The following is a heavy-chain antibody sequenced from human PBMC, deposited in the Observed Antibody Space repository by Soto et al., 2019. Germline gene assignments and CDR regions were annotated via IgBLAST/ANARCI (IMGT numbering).Heavy chain of an antibody. D-gene: IGHD2-8*01. V-gene: IGHV3-21*01. CDR2: ISSSSSYI. Sequence: GGSLRLSCAASGFTFSSYSMNWVRQAPGKGPEWVSSISSSSSYIYYADSVKGRFTISRDNAKNSLYLQMNSLRAEDTAVYYCARDRPGDCTNGVCYPSRGEFDYWGQGTLVTVSS. CDR1: GFTFSSYS. J-gene: IGHJ4*02. CDR3: ARDRPGDCTNGVCYPSRGEFDY.